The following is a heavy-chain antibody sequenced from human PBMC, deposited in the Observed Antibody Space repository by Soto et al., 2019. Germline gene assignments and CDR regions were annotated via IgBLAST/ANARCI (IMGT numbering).Heavy chain of an antibody. CDR1: GYTFTSYD. Sequence: ASVKVSCKASGYTFTSYDINWVRQATGQGLEWMGWMNPNSGNTGYAQKFQGRVTMTRNTSISTAYMEVSSLRSEDTAVYYCARVVFRCSGGSCYSGRGMGDVDAFDIWGQGTMVTVSS. CDR3: ARVVFRCSGGSCYSGRGMGDVDAFDI. J-gene: IGHJ3*02. CDR2: MNPNSGNT. D-gene: IGHD2-15*01. V-gene: IGHV1-8*01.